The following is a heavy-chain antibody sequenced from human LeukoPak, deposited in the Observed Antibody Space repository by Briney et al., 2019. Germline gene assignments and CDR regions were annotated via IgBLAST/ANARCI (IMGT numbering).Heavy chain of an antibody. CDR1: GGSISSGGYY. J-gene: IGHJ5*02. D-gene: IGHD4-17*01. CDR2: IYYSGST. Sequence: SETLSLTCTVSGGSISSGGYYWSWIRQHPGKGLEWIGYIYYSGSTYYNPSLKSRVTISVDTSKNQFSLKLSSVTAADTAVYYCARANYGDYTNGFDPWGQGTLVTASS. V-gene: IGHV4-31*03. CDR3: ARANYGDYTNGFDP.